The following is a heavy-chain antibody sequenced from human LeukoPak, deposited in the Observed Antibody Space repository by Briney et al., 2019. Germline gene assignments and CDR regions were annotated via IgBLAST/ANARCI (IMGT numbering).Heavy chain of an antibody. V-gene: IGHV1-18*01. D-gene: IGHD6-13*01. CDR2: ISAYNGNT. Sequence: ASVKVSCKASGYTFTSYGISWVRQAPGQGLEWMGWISAYNGNTNYAQKLQGRVTMTTDTSTSTAYIELRSLRSDDTAVYYCARYDSGYSSSWAFQHWGQGTLVTVSS. CDR1: GYTFTSYG. J-gene: IGHJ1*01. CDR3: ARYDSGYSSSWAFQH.